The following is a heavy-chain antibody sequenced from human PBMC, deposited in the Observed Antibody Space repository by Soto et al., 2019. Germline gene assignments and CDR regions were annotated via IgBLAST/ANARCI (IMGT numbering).Heavy chain of an antibody. Sequence: SVKVSCKASGGTYSSYAISWVGPAPGQGLEWMGGIIPIFRTPNYAQKFQGRVTITADESTSTAYMELSSLRSEDTAVYYCARVDIVATIWGVWFDPWGQGTLVTVSS. CDR2: IIPIFRTP. J-gene: IGHJ5*02. CDR3: ARVDIVATIWGVWFDP. CDR1: GGTYSSYA. V-gene: IGHV1-69*13. D-gene: IGHD5-12*01.